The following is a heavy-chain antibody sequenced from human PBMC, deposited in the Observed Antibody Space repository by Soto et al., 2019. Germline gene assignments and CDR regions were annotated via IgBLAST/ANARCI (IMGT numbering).Heavy chain of an antibody. CDR3: ARVKTPGGDYYFAS. CDR1: GESFSSYY. D-gene: IGHD3-3*01. V-gene: IGHV4-34*01. Sequence: SETLSLTCAVYGESFSSYYWSWIRQPPGKGLEWIGEINHSGNTNFNPSLKSRVTISVDTSKSQFSLNLSSVTAADTAVYYCARVKTPGGDYYFASWGKETLFPV. CDR2: INHSGNT. J-gene: IGHJ4*02.